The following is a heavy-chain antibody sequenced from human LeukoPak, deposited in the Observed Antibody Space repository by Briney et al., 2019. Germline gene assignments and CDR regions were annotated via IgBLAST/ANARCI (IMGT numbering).Heavy chain of an antibody. D-gene: IGHD3-22*01. Sequence: SETLSLTCTVSGGSISSGGHFWSWIRQHPGKGLEWIGYIYYSGSTYYNPSLKSRVNISVDTSKNQFSLRLNSVTAADTAVYYCTRDGPRSSGYPDHWGQGTRVTVSS. V-gene: IGHV4-31*03. CDR2: IYYSGST. J-gene: IGHJ4*02. CDR3: TRDGPRSSGYPDH. CDR1: GGSISSGGHF.